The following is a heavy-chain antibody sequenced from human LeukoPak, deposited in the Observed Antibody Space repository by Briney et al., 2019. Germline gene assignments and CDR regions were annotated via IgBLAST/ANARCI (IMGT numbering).Heavy chain of an antibody. CDR3: AELGITMIGGV. J-gene: IGHJ6*04. V-gene: IGHV3-48*03. D-gene: IGHD3-10*02. CDR2: ISSSSYI. Sequence: GGSLRLSCAASGFTFSSYEMNWVRQAPGKGLEWVSYISSSSYIYYADSVRGRFTISRDNAKNSLYLQMNSLRAEDTAVYYCAELGITMIGGVWGKGTTVTISS. CDR1: GFTFSSYE.